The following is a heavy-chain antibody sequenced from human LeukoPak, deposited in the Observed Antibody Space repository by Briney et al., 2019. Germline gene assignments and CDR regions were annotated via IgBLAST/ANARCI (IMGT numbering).Heavy chain of an antibody. J-gene: IGHJ1*01. CDR1: GFTFSNYG. CDR3: AKDQGYYYDSSGYYPFQH. Sequence: PGGSLRLSCAASGFTFSNYGMHWVRQTPDKGLEWVAFIRYDGSNKYYADSVKGRFTISRDNSKNTLYLQMNSLRAEDTAVYYCAKDQGYYYDSSGYYPFQHWGQGTLVTVSS. D-gene: IGHD3-22*01. CDR2: IRYDGSNK. V-gene: IGHV3-30*02.